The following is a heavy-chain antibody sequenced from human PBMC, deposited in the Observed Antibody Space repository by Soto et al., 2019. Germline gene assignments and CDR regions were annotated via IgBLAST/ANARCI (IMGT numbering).Heavy chain of an antibody. J-gene: IGHJ4*02. D-gene: IGHD3-22*01. CDR3: ARTPSSLYDSSGYYYVRRLHFDY. V-gene: IGHV4-34*01. CDR2: INHSGST. Sequence: SETLSLTCAVYGGSFSGYYWSWIRQPPGKGLEWIGEINHSGSTNYNPSLKSRVTISVDTSKNQFSLKLSSVTAADTAVYYCARTPSSLYDSSGYYYVRRLHFDYWGQGTLVTVSS. CDR1: GGSFSGYY.